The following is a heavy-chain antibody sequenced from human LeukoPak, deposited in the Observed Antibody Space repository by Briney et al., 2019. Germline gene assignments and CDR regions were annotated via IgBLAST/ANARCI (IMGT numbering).Heavy chain of an antibody. D-gene: IGHD1-14*01. CDR3: AKDLVSGQKTGAAADFDY. J-gene: IGHJ4*02. CDR1: GFTFSTYG. CDR2: ISYDGSNK. Sequence: GGSLRLSCAASGFTFSTYGMHWVRQAPGKGLEWVAVISYDGSNKYYVDPVKGRFTISRDSSKSTLYLQMNSLRAEDTAVYYCAKDLVSGQKTGAAADFDYWGQGTLVTVSS. V-gene: IGHV3-30*18.